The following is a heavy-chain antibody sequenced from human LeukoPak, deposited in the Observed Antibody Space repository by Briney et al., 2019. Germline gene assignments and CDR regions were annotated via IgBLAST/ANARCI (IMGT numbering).Heavy chain of an antibody. CDR3: YYYDSSGFYPQTKIDY. V-gene: IGHV3-23*01. J-gene: IGHJ4*02. CDR1: GFSFSTYS. D-gene: IGHD3-22*01. CDR2: ITGSGANT. Sequence: PGGSLRLSCAGSGFSFSTYSMNWVRQAPGKGLEWVSGITGSGANTYYADSVKGRFTISRDNSKNTLYLPMNSLRAEDTAVYYCYYYDSSGFYPQTKIDYWGQGTLVTVSS.